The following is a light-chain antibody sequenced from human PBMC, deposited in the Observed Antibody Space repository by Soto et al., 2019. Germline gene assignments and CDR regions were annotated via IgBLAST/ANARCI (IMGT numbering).Light chain of an antibody. J-gene: IGKJ4*01. CDR1: QTISTD. V-gene: IGKV3-15*01. Sequence: EVVMTQSPATVSVFPGEGVTLSCRASQTISTDLAWYQQQPGQAPRLLIYGASTRATGVPDRFSGGGSGTEFTLTISSLQSEDFAFYYCQQNNKWPPVTFGGGTKVEIK. CDR2: GAS. CDR3: QQNNKWPPVT.